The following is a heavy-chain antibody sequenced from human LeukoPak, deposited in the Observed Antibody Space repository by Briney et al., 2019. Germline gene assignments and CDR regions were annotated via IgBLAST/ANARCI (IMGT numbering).Heavy chain of an antibody. J-gene: IGHJ4*02. Sequence: GGSLRLSCAASGFTFSSYGMSWVRQAPGKGLEWVSAISGSGGSTYYADSVKGRFTISRDNSKNTLYLQMNSLRAEDTAVYYCAKDIGPYNSGYYYADYWGQGTLVIVSS. D-gene: IGHD3-22*01. CDR1: GFTFSSYG. V-gene: IGHV3-23*01. CDR3: AKDIGPYNSGYYYADY. CDR2: ISGSGGST.